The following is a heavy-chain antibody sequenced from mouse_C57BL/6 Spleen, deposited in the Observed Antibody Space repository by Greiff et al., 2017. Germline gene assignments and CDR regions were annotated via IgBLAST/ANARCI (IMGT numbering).Heavy chain of an antibody. CDR2: IYPGSGST. CDR3: ARRETGTRAWFAY. J-gene: IGHJ3*01. V-gene: IGHV1-55*01. Sequence: QVQLQQPGAELVKPGASVKMSCKASGYTFTSYWITWVKQRPGQGLEWIGDIYPGSGSTNYNEKFKSKATLTVDTSSSTAYMQLSSLTSEDSAVYYCARRETGTRAWFAYWGQGTLVTVSA. D-gene: IGHD4-1*01. CDR1: GYTFTSYW.